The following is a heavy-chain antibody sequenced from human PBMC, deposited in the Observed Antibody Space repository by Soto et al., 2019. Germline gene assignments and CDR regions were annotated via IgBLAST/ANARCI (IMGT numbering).Heavy chain of an antibody. Sequence: GESLKISCKGSGYSFTSYWIGWVRQMPGKGLEWMGIIYPGDSDTRYSPSFQGQVTISADKSISTAYLQWSSLKASDTAMYYCAIHLTVVRPLTAYYGMDVWGQGTTVTVSS. CDR3: AIHLTVVRPLTAYYGMDV. V-gene: IGHV5-51*01. D-gene: IGHD2-15*01. J-gene: IGHJ6*02. CDR2: IYPGDSDT. CDR1: GYSFTSYW.